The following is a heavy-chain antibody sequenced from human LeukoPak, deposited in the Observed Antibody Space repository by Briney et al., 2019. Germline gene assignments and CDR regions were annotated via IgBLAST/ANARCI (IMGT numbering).Heavy chain of an antibody. CDR1: GFTFSRFY. J-gene: IGHJ5*02. V-gene: IGHV3-11*04. Sequence: GGSLRLSCAASGFTFSRFYMSWIRQAPGKGLEWVSYIVGSGDGIHYADSVKGRFTISRDNAENSLYLQMNSLRADDTAVYYCATLTDTNWFDPWGQGTLVTVSS. CDR3: ATLTDTNWFDP. CDR2: IVGSGDGI.